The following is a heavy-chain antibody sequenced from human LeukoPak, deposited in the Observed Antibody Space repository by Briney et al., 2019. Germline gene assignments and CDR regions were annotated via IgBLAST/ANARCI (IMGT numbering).Heavy chain of an antibody. Sequence: SETLSLTCTVSGGSISSYYWRWIRQPAGKGLEWIERIYTSGSTNYNPSLKSRVTMSVDTSKNQFSLKLSSVTAADTAVYYCARSPTIAVAGQNWFDPWGQGTLVTVSS. V-gene: IGHV4-4*07. J-gene: IGHJ5*02. CDR3: ARSPTIAVAGQNWFDP. CDR2: IYTSGST. CDR1: GGSISSYY. D-gene: IGHD6-19*01.